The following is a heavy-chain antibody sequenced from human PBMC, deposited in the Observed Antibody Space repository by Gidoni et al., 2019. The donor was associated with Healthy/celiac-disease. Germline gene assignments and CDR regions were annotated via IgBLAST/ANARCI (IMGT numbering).Heavy chain of an antibody. CDR1: GFTFSSYG. D-gene: IGHD6-19*01. Sequence: QVQLVESGGGVVQPGRSLRLSCAASGFTFSSYGLHWVRQAPGKGLEWVAVIWYDGSNKYYADSVKGRFTISRDNSKNTLYLQMNSLRAEDTAVYYCARDHIAVATRGYYYYYGMDVWGQGTTVTVSS. V-gene: IGHV3-33*01. CDR3: ARDHIAVATRGYYYYYGMDV. J-gene: IGHJ6*02. CDR2: IWYDGSNK.